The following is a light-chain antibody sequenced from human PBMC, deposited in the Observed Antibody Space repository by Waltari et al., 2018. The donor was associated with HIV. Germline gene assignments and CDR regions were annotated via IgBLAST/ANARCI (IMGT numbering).Light chain of an antibody. CDR1: QNITDY. CDR3: QQTYSTPWT. J-gene: IGKJ1*01. Sequence: DIQMTQFPSSLSASVGERITVTCRASQNITDYLNWYHHKQGKAPRLLIYGTSRLQSGVPTRFSGSGSGTDFTLTIGSLQPEDFATYYCQQTYSTPWTFGQGTKVEFK. V-gene: IGKV1-39*01. CDR2: GTS.